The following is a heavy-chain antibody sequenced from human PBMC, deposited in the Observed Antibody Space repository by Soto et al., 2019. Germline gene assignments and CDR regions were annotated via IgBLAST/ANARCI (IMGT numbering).Heavy chain of an antibody. V-gene: IGHV4-30-4*01. CDR3: ARAQGSGFLVS. CDR2: IYYSGST. J-gene: IGHJ4*02. D-gene: IGHD3-10*01. Sequence: QVQLQESGPGLVKPSQTLSLTCTVSGGSISSGDYYWSWIRQPPGKGLEWIGYIYYSGSTYYNPSLITRVTISVHTSKNPFTPKLSSVTAADTAVYYCARAQGSGFLVSWGQGTRVTVSS. CDR1: GGSISSGDYY.